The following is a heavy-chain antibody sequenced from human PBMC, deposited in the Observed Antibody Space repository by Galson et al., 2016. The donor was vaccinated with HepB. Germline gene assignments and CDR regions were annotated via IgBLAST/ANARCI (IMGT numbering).Heavy chain of an antibody. V-gene: IGHV3-21*01. Sequence: SLRLSCAASGFTFSSSSMNWVRQAPGQGLEWVSSISSSSSYIYYADSVKGRFTIPRDNAKSSLYLQMNSLRAEDTAVYSCARDWIPYYYYGMDVWGQGTTVTVSS. D-gene: IGHD5-18*01. J-gene: IGHJ6*02. CDR2: ISSSSSYI. CDR3: ARDWIPYYYYGMDV. CDR1: GFTFSSSS.